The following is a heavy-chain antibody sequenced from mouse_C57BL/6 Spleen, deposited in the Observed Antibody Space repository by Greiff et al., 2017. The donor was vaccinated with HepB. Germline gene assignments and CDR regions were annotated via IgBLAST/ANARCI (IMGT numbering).Heavy chain of an antibody. CDR2: IYPGDGDT. D-gene: IGHD1-1*01. CDR3: ARTSYYGSSLFAY. CDR1: GYAFSSYW. Sequence: VKLMESGAELVKPGASVKISCKASGYAFSSYWMNWVKQRPGKGLEWIGQIYPGDGDTNYNGKFKGKATLTADKSSSTAYMQLSSLTSEDSAVYFCARTSYYGSSLFAYWGQGTLVTVSA. V-gene: IGHV1-80*01. J-gene: IGHJ3*01.